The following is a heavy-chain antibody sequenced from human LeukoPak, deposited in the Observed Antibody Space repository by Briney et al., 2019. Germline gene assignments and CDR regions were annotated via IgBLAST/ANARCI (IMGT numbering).Heavy chain of an antibody. CDR1: GGTFSSYA. CDR3: ARDRYCSSTSCYSYYGMDV. V-gene: IGHV1-69*13. J-gene: IGHJ6*02. Sequence: SVKVSCKASGGTFSSYAISWVRQAPGQGLEWMGGIIPIFGTANYAQKFQGRVTITADESTSTAYMELSSLRSDDTAVYYCARDRYCSSTSCYSYYGMDVWGQGTTVTVSS. CDR2: IIPIFGTA. D-gene: IGHD2-2*01.